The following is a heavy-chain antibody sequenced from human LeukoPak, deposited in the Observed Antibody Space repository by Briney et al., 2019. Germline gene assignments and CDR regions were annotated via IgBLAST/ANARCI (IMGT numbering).Heavy chain of an antibody. Sequence: GESLQISCKGSGYSFTNYWIGWGRQVPGKGLEWMGTIYPGDSDTRYRPSFQGQVTISADKSISTAYLQWSSLKASDTAMYYCARPGLEAYDKSGYYYLDYWGQGALVTVSS. J-gene: IGHJ4*02. CDR2: IYPGDSDT. V-gene: IGHV5-51*01. CDR1: GYSFTNYW. CDR3: ARPGLEAYDKSGYYYLDY. D-gene: IGHD3-22*01.